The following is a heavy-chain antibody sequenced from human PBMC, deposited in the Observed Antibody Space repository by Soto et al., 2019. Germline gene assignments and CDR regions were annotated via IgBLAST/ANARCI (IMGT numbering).Heavy chain of an antibody. CDR1: GFTFSSYE. D-gene: IGHD5-18*01. CDR3: ARGGYSYGFDY. Sequence: SLRLSCAASGFTFSSYEMSWVRQAPGKGLEWVSYVSGSGSNIYYADSVKGRFTISRDNAKNSLYLQMNSLRAEDTAVYYCARGGYSYGFDYWGQGTPVTSP. J-gene: IGHJ4*02. V-gene: IGHV3-48*03. CDR2: VSGSGSNI.